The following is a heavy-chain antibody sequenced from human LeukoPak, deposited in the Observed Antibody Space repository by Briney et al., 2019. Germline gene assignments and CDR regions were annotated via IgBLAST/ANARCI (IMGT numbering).Heavy chain of an antibody. D-gene: IGHD2-2*02. Sequence: PSETLSLTCTVSGGSISSGGYYWSWIRQHPGKGLEWIGYIYYSGSTYYNPSLKSRVTISVDTSKNQFSLKLSSVTAADTAVYYCARIVVVPAAILVYWGQGTLVTVSS. V-gene: IGHV4-31*03. J-gene: IGHJ4*02. CDR3: ARIVVVPAAILVY. CDR2: IYYSGST. CDR1: GGSISSGGYY.